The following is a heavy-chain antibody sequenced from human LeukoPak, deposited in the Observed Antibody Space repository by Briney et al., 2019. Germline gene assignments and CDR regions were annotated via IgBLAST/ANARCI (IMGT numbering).Heavy chain of an antibody. J-gene: IGHJ4*02. CDR2: ISGSGGTT. D-gene: IGHD3-10*01. V-gene: IGHV3-23*01. Sequence: GGSLRLSCAASGFIFSNYAMTWVRQAPGKGLEWISGISGSGGTTKYADSVMGRFSISRDNSKNTLYVQMNSLRAEDTAVYYCARTGTFYFDYWGQGTLVTVSS. CDR3: ARTGTFYFDY. CDR1: GFIFSNYA.